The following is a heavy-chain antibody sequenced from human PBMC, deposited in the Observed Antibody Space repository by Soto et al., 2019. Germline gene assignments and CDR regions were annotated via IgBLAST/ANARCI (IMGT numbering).Heavy chain of an antibody. J-gene: IGHJ4*02. V-gene: IGHV4-30-4*01. CDR1: GGSISSGDYF. CDR3: ARGPTYHTYKDNRRADQFDY. D-gene: IGHD2-15*01. Sequence: KSSETLSLTCTVSGGSISSGDYFWSWIRQPPGKGLEWIGYIYYSGSTYYDPSLKSRVTISVDTSKNQFSLKLSSVTAADTALYYCARGPTYHTYKDNRRADQFDYWGQGTLVTVSS. CDR2: IYYSGST.